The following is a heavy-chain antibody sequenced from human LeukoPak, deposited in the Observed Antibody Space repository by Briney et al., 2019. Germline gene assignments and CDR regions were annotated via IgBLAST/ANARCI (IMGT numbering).Heavy chain of an antibody. CDR2: IIPIFGTA. V-gene: IGHV1-69*13. J-gene: IGHJ4*02. D-gene: IGHD2-15*01. CDR1: GGTFSSYA. CDR3: ARDHCSSGCAKGGFDY. Sequence: ASVKVSCKASGGTFSSYAISWVRQAPGQGLEWMGGIIPIFGTANYAQKFQGRVTITADESTSTAYMELSSLRSEDTAVYYCARDHCSSGCAKGGFDYWGQGTLVTVSS.